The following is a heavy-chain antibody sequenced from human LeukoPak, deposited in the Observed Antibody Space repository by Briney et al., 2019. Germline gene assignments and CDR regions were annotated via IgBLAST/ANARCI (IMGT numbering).Heavy chain of an antibody. D-gene: IGHD1-26*01. J-gene: IGHJ5*02. CDR1: GFTFSSYG. CDR2: IRYDGSNK. CDR3: AKLYSGSHYSGWFDP. Sequence: GGSLRLSCAASGFTFSSYGMHWVRQAPGKGLEWVAFIRYDGSNKYYADSVRGRFTISRDNSKNTLYLQMNSLRAEDTAVYYCAKLYSGSHYSGWFDPWGQGTLVTVSS. V-gene: IGHV3-30*02.